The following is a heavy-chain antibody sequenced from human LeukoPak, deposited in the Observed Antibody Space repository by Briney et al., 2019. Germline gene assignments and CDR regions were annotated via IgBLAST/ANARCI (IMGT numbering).Heavy chain of an antibody. V-gene: IGHV4-38-2*02. CDR1: GYSISIGYD. CDR2: IYHSGST. D-gene: IGHD2-2*01. Sequence: PSEPLSLTCTVSGYSISIGYDWGWIRQPPGKGLEWICTIYHSGSTYYNPSLKSRVTISVDTSKDQFSLKLTSVTAADTAVYYCARVRGYCSSTICYRYYFDYWGQGTLVTVSS. J-gene: IGHJ4*02. CDR3: ARVRGYCSSTICYRYYFDY.